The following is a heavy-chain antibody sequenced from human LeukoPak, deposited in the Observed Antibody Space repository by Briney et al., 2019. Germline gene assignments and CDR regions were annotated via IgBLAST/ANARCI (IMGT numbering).Heavy chain of an antibody. V-gene: IGHV3-23*01. J-gene: IGHJ6*02. CDR3: AKDQGSYGMDV. CDR1: GFTFSSYA. Sequence: PGGSLRLSCAASGFTFSSYAMHWVRQAPGKGLEWVSATSGNGGKTYYADSVKGRFTISRDNSRSTLYLQMNSLRAEDTAIYYCAKDQGSYGMDVWGQGTTVTVSS. CDR2: TSGNGGKT. D-gene: IGHD3-10*01.